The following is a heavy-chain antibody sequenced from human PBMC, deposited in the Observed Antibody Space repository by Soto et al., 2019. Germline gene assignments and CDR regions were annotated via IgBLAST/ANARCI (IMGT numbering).Heavy chain of an antibody. Sequence: QVQLVQSGAEVKRPGASVKVSCKASGYTFTNYYMHWVRQAPGQGLEWMGVIHYSGATPTYAQKFQGRVTMARDTSTSTVYGELGSLTSEETAVYYGAGGGPDLATIGSFAYGGQGPLVTVSS. CDR3: AGGGPDLATIGSFAY. D-gene: IGHD3-16*01. V-gene: IGHV1-46*01. CDR2: IHYSGATP. CDR1: GYTFTNYY. J-gene: IGHJ4*02.